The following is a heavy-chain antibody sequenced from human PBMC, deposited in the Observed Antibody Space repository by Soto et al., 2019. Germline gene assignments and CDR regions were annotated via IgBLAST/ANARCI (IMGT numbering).Heavy chain of an antibody. J-gene: IGHJ5*02. V-gene: IGHV1-18*01. CDR3: ARDHSVISPNWFDP. CDR2: ISVYNDNT. D-gene: IGHD2-21*01. CDR1: GYTFTSYG. Sequence: ASVKVFCKASGYTFTSYGISWVRQAPGQGLEWMGWISVYNDNTNYAQKFQGRVTMTTDTSASTAYMELRTLRSDDTAVYYCARDHSVISPNWFDPWGQGTLVTVSS.